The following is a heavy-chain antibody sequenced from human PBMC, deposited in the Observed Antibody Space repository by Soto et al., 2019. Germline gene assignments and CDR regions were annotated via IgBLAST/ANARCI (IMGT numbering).Heavy chain of an antibody. CDR3: AKVLSVIVADSFDI. D-gene: IGHD3-22*01. CDR2: TSYDGNNK. Sequence: QVQLVESGGGVVQPGRSLRLSCAASGFTFNNYDMHWVRQSPGKGLEWVAVTSYDGNNKYYADSVKGRFTISRDNSKNTLSLQMNNLRPEDTAVYYCAKVLSVIVADSFDIWGQGTMVTVSS. V-gene: IGHV3-30*18. CDR1: GFTFNNYD. J-gene: IGHJ3*02.